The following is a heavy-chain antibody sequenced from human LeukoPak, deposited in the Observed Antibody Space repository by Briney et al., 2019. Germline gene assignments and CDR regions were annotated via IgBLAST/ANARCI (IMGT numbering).Heavy chain of an antibody. D-gene: IGHD3-3*01. CDR2: ISGSGGST. CDR1: GFTFSSYS. Sequence: GGSLRLSCAASGFTFSSYSMNWVRQAPGKGLEWVSAISGSGGSTYYADSVKGRFTISRDNSKNTLYLQMNSLRAEDTAVYYCAKVTYYDFWSGYYNDYWGQGTLVTVSS. V-gene: IGHV3-23*01. J-gene: IGHJ4*02. CDR3: AKVTYYDFWSGYYNDY.